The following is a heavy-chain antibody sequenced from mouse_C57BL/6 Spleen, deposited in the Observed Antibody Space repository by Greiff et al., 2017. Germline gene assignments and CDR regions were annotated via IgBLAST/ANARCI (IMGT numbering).Heavy chain of an antibody. Sequence: VQLQQPGAELVMPGASVKLSCKASGYTFTSYWMHWVKQRPGQGLEWIGEIDPSDSYTNYNQKFKGKSTLTVDKSSSTAYMQLSSLTSEDSAVYYCARGGYDGGAMDYWGQGTSVTVSS. CDR3: ARGGYDGGAMDY. CDR2: IDPSDSYT. D-gene: IGHD2-14*01. V-gene: IGHV1-69*01. CDR1: GYTFTSYW. J-gene: IGHJ4*01.